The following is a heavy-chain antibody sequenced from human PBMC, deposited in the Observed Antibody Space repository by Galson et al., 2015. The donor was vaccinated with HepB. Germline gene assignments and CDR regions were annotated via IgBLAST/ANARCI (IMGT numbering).Heavy chain of an antibody. CDR2: IYSNGST. D-gene: IGHD3-3*01. CDR1: GFTVSSNY. J-gene: IGHJ4*02. Sequence: SLRLSCAASGFTVSSNYMNWVRQAPGKGLECVSVIYSNGSTYYIDSVKGRFTISRDNSKSTLYLQMNSLRVEDTAVYYCARGYYYDFWKGYYPFDFWGQGTPVTVSS. V-gene: IGHV3-66*01. CDR3: ARGYYYDFWKGYYPFDF.